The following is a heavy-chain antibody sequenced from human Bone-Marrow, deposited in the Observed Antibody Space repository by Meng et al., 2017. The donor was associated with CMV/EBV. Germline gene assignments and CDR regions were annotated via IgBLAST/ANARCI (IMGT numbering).Heavy chain of an antibody. V-gene: IGHV1-18*01. J-gene: IGHJ4*02. Sequence: QVQLVQSGPAVKKAGASVKVSCKASGYTFTSYGISWVRQAPGQGLHWMAWINAYNGNTNYAQKFQGRVTMTTDTSTSTAYMELRSLRSDDTAVYYCARGGQQLVLGHFDYWGQGTLVTVSS. CDR1: GYTFTSYG. CDR2: INAYNGNT. CDR3: ARGGQQLVLGHFDY. D-gene: IGHD6-13*01.